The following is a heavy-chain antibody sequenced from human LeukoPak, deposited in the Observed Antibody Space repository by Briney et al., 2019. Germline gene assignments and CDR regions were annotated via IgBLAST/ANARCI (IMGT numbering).Heavy chain of an antibody. D-gene: IGHD1-26*01. CDR3: ARVGHSRRGGGLFDY. J-gene: IGHJ4*02. V-gene: IGHV4-61*08. CDR2: IYHSGST. CDR1: GGSISSGDYY. Sequence: TSETLSLTCTVSGGSISSGDYYWSWIRQPPGKGLEWIGEIYHSGSTNYNPSLKSRLTISVDKSKNQFSLKLSSVTAADTAVYYCARVGHSRRGGGLFDYWGRGTLVTVSS.